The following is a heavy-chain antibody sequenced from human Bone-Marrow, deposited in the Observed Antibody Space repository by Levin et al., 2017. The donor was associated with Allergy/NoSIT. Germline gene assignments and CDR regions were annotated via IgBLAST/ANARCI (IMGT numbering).Heavy chain of an antibody. CDR1: GYSFTSYW. CDR3: ARRIAAAGPSGFDP. CDR2: IYPGDSDT. V-gene: IGHV5-51*01. D-gene: IGHD6-13*01. Sequence: EASVKVSCKGSGYSFTSYWIGWVRQMPGKGLEWMGIIYPGDSDTRYSPYFQGQVTISADKSISTAYLQWSSLKASDTAMYYCARRIAAAGPSGFDPWGQGTLVTVSS. J-gene: IGHJ5*02.